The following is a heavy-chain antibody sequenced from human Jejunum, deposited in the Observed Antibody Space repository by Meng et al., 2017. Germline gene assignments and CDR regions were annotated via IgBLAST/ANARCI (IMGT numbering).Heavy chain of an antibody. CDR3: ARDAGSFLDYYFDS. CDR2: TNPDTGGT. D-gene: IGHD1-1*01. Sequence: QVQLVQSGAEVKKSGVSVKVSCKASGYTFSDHYIPWVRQVPGQGLEWMGWTNPDTGGTNYAQKFQGWVTMTRDTSISTAYMELRRLRSDDTAVYYCARDAGSFLDYYFDSWGQGTLVTVSS. CDR1: GYTFSDHY. J-gene: IGHJ4*02. V-gene: IGHV1-2*04.